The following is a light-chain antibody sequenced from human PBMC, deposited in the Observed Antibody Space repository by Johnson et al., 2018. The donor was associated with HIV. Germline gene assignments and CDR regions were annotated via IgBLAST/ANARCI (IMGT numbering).Light chain of an antibody. CDR2: DNN. Sequence: QSVLTQPPSVSAAPGQKVTISCSGISSNIGRNYVSWYQQLPGTAPKLLIFDNNKRPSGIPDRFSGSKSGTSATLGITGLQTGDEADYYCGTWDSSLSADVFGTGTKVTVL. CDR3: GTWDSSLSADV. J-gene: IGLJ1*01. V-gene: IGLV1-51*01. CDR1: SSNIGRNY.